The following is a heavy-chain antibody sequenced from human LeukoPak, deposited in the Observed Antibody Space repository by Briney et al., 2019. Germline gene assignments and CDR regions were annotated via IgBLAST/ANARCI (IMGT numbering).Heavy chain of an antibody. Sequence: PSETLSLTCAVYGGSLSNYYLSWVRQPPGKGLEWIGEITHHGSTNYNPSLKSRVTILVDTSKSQFSLRLTSVAAADTAVYYCAPIFGDYSDFDSWGQGTLVTVSS. D-gene: IGHD4-17*01. CDR1: GGSLSNYY. CDR2: ITHHGST. CDR3: APIFGDYSDFDS. J-gene: IGHJ4*02. V-gene: IGHV4-34*01.